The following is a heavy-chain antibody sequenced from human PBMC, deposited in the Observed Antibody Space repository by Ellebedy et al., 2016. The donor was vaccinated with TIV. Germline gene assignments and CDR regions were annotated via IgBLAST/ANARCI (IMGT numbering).Heavy chain of an antibody. V-gene: IGHV3-33*01. CDR2: IWSDGSSK. Sequence: GGSLRLSCAASGFPFSTYVMHWVRQAPGKGLEWAAVIWSDGSSKYYADSVKGRLTISGDSSKNTVYLQMTSLRADDTAVYYCARGGYCSSTSCAPADAFDVWGPGTEVTISS. D-gene: IGHD2-2*01. CDR1: GFPFSTYV. J-gene: IGHJ3*01. CDR3: ARGGYCSSTSCAPADAFDV.